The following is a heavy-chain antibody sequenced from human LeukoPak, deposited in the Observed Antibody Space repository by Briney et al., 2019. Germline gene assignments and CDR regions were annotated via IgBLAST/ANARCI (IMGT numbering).Heavy chain of an antibody. CDR2: ISYDGTNK. J-gene: IGHJ4*02. CDR1: GFTFSRNG. D-gene: IGHD4-17*01. CDR3: AKGEGYGDYHFSY. Sequence: PGRSLRLSCAASGFTFSRNGMHWVRQAPGKGLEWVAVISYDGTNKYYADSVKGRFTISRGNSKNTLYLQMNSLRAEDTAVYYCAKGEGYGDYHFSYWGQGTLVTVSS. V-gene: IGHV3-30*18.